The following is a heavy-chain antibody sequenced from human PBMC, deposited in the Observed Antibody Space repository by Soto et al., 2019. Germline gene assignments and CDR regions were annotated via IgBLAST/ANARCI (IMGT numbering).Heavy chain of an antibody. CDR2: ISTYTGNT. J-gene: IGHJ6*02. V-gene: IGHV1-18*01. Sequence: QVHLVQSGAEVKKPGASVKVSCKASGYTFTNYDINWVRQAPGQGLEWRGWISTYTGNTNYAQKLQGRVTMTTDTSTSTADMELRSLRSDDTAVYYCARGYYYGAGRPTPGGMDVWGQGTTVTVSS. CDR3: ARGYYYGAGRPTPGGMDV. CDR1: GYTFTNYD. D-gene: IGHD3-10*01.